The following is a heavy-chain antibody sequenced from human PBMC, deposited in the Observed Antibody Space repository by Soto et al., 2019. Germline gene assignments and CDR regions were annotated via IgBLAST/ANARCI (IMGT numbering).Heavy chain of an antibody. D-gene: IGHD3-16*02. CDR1: GYSISSGYY. Sequence: SETLSLTCAVSGYSISSGYYWGWIRQPPGKGLEWIGSIFHSGSTYYNASLKSRVTISVHTSKNQLSLKLSSATAADTAVYYCARDLGVWGSYSYSNVFDIWGQGTMVTVS. CDR2: IFHSGST. CDR3: ARDLGVWGSYSYSNVFDI. V-gene: IGHV4-38-2*02. J-gene: IGHJ3*02.